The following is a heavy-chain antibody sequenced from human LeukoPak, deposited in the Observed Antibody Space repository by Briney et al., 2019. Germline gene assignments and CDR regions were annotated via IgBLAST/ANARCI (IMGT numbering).Heavy chain of an antibody. CDR1: GYTFTSYY. D-gene: IGHD2-21*02. CDR3: ARGPNLTYCGGDCYPPDY. V-gene: IGHV1-46*01. J-gene: IGHJ4*02. CDR2: INPSGGST. Sequence: ASVKVSCKASGYTFTSYYMHWVRQAPGQGLEWMGIINPSGGSTSYAQKFQGRVTMTGDTSTSTVYMELSSLRSEDTAVYYCARGPNLTYCGGDCYPPDYWGQGTLVTVSS.